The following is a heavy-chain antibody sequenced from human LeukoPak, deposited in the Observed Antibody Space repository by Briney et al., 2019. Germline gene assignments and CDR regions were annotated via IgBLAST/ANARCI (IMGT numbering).Heavy chain of an antibody. CDR1: GESFSGYY. CDR2: IYYSGST. Sequence: PSETLSLTCVVYGESFSGYYWSWIRQPPGKGLEWIGYIYYSGSTNYNPSLKSRVTISVDTSKNQFSLKLSSVTAADTAVYYCARTDIYYYYYMDVWGKGTTVTVSS. CDR3: ARTDIYYYYYMDV. V-gene: IGHV4-59*01. J-gene: IGHJ6*03.